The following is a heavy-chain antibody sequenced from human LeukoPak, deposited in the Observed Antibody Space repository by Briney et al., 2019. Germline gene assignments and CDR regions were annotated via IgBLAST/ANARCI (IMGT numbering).Heavy chain of an antibody. D-gene: IGHD3-22*01. CDR1: GGSISSYY. CDR3: ARDLGSYYDSSGYGGGLDY. J-gene: IGHJ4*02. V-gene: IGHV4-4*07. CDR2: IYTSGST. Sequence: SETLSLTCSVSGGSISSYYWSWIRQPAGKGLEWIGRIYTSGSTNYNPSLKSRVTMSVDTSKNQFSLKLSSVTAADTAVYYCARDLGSYYDSSGYGGGLDYWAQGTLVTVSS.